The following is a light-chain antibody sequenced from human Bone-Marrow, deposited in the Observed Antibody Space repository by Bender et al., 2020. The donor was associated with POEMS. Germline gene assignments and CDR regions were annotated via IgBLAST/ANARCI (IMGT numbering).Light chain of an antibody. V-gene: IGLV1-44*01. J-gene: IGLJ3*02. Sequence: QSVLTQPPSASGTPGQRVTISCSGTSSNIGSNTVTWYQQLPGTAPKLLMYTNNQRPSGVPDRFSGSKSGTSASLAISGVQSEDAAEYHCAAWDDRLDGWVFGGGTNLAVL. CDR3: AAWDDRLDGWV. CDR1: SSNIGSNT. CDR2: TNN.